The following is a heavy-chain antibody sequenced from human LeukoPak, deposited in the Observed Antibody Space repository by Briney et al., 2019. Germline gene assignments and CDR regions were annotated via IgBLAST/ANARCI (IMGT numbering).Heavy chain of an antibody. D-gene: IGHD4-11*01. J-gene: IGHJ2*01. CDR1: GYSFTNYW. V-gene: IGHV5-51*03. CDR2: IYPGDSDA. Sequence: PGESLKISCKGSGYSFTNYWIGWVRQMPGKGLEWMGIIYPGDSDARYGPSFQGQVTISADKSISTAYLQWSSLKASDTAIYYWARRVYSNYWYFDLWAVAPWSLSPQ. CDR3: ARRVYSNYWYFDL.